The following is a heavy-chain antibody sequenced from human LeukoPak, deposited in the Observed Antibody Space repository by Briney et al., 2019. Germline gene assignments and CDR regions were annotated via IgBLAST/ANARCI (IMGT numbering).Heavy chain of an antibody. D-gene: IGHD6-13*01. J-gene: IGHJ6*02. CDR1: GGTFSSYA. CDR2: IIPILGIA. Sequence: GASVKVSCKASGGTFSSYAISWVRQAPGQGLEWMGGIIPILGIANYAQKIQGRVTITADKSTSTAYMELSSLRSEDTAVYYCARGVAAAGHYYYYGMDVWGQGTTVTVSS. V-gene: IGHV1-69*10. CDR3: ARGVAAAGHYYYYGMDV.